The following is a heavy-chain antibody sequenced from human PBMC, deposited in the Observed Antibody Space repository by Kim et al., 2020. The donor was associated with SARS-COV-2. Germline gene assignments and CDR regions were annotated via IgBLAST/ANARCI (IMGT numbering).Heavy chain of an antibody. CDR2: INGGNGDT. CDR3: ADQEQPGAFDF. D-gene: IGHD6-13*01. V-gene: IGHV1-3*01. CDR1: GDSLTSST. J-gene: IGHJ4*02. Sequence: ASVKVSCKASGDSLTSSTIHWVRQAPGQRLEWMGWINGGNGDTKYPQTFQGRVTITRDTSANTAYMELSSLISEDTAVYYCADQEQPGAFDFWGQGTLVTVTS.